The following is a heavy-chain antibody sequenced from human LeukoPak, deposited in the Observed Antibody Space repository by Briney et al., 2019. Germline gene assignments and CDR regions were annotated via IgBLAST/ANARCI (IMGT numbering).Heavy chain of an antibody. CDR1: GGTFSSYA. Sequence: GASVKVSCKASGGTFSSYAISWVRQVPGQGLEWMGGIIPIFGTANYAQKFQGRVTITADESTSTAYMELSSLRSEGTAVYYCASGVFDYGDYVFDYWGQGTLVTVSS. J-gene: IGHJ4*02. D-gene: IGHD4-17*01. CDR3: ASGVFDYGDYVFDY. CDR2: IIPIFGTA. V-gene: IGHV1-69*13.